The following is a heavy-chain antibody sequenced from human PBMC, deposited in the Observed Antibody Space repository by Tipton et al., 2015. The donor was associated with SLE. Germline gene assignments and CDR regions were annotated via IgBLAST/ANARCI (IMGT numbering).Heavy chain of an antibody. CDR2: ITRRGKT. Sequence: SWFRRPPGRGLEWIGEITRRGKTNYNPSLKSRVTISVDTSKNQFSLKLTSVTVADTAVYYCTRGGRGDGANPFDPWGQGTLVTVSS. J-gene: IGHJ5*02. D-gene: IGHD4/OR15-4a*01. CDR3: TRGGRGDGANPFDP. V-gene: IGHV4-34*01.